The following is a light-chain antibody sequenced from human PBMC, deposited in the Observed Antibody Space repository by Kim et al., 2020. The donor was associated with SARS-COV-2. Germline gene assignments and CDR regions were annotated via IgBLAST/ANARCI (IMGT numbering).Light chain of an antibody. CDR2: AAS. CDR1: QAFSSW. Sequence: DIQMTQSPSFVSASVGDTVTITCRASQAFSSWLAWYQQKPGKAPKLLIYAASSLQSGVPSRFSGSGSGTEFTLSISSLQPEDFATYYCQQAHTFPYSFGQWTKLEI. J-gene: IGKJ2*03. V-gene: IGKV1-12*01. CDR3: QQAHTFPYS.